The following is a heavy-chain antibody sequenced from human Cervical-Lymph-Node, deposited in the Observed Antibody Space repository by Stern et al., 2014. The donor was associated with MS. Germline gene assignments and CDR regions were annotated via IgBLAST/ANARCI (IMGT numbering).Heavy chain of an antibody. D-gene: IGHD1-1*01. V-gene: IGHV3-53*01. CDR2: ITNVGST. CDR1: GFTVSRAY. J-gene: IGHJ4*02. CDR3: ARDTSSPERSDW. Sequence: EVQLVESGGGVIQPGGSLRLSCTASGFTVSRAYMTWVRQAPGKGLEWVSLITNVGSTFYADSVKARFTISRDDSKNTVYLHMTSLRAEDTAMYYCARDTSSPERSDWWGQGTLVTVSS.